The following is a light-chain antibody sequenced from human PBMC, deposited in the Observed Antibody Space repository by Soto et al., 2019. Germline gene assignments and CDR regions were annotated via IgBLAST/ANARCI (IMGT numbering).Light chain of an antibody. Sequence: QYALTQAPSGSGSPGQSVTISCTGTSSDVGAYKYVSWYQQYPGKAPKLMIYEVTKRPSGVPDRFSGSKSDNTASLTVSGLQAEDEADYYCTSYVGNDIWVFGGGTKVTVL. CDR1: SSDVGAYKY. J-gene: IGLJ3*02. V-gene: IGLV2-8*01. CDR2: EVT. CDR3: TSYVGNDIWV.